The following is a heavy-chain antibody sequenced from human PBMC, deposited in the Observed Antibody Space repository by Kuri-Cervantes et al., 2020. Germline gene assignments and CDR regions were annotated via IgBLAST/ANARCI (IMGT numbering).Heavy chain of an antibody. Sequence: ESLKISCGVYGGSFSGYFWSWIRQPPGKGLEWIGEINHSGSTNYNPSLKSRVTISVDTSKNQFSLKLSSVTAADTAVYYCATDDGSNYGFDYWGQGTPVTVSS. J-gene: IGHJ4*02. V-gene: IGHV4-34*01. CDR3: ATDDGSNYGFDY. CDR2: INHSGST. CDR1: GGSFSGYF. D-gene: IGHD1-26*01.